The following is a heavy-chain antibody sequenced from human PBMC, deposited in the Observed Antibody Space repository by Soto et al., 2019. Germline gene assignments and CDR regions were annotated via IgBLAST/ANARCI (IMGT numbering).Heavy chain of an antibody. J-gene: IGHJ4*02. CDR2: ISWDSSTI. D-gene: IGHD2-15*01. CDR3: VQGLYPTRATPLEH. Sequence: EVQLVESGGGLVQPGRSLRLSCAASGFTFDNCGMHWVRQAPGKGLEWVAGISWDSSTIGYADSVKGRFIISRDDAKNSLYPQMDSRRGEDTALYYCVQGLYPTRATPLEHWGKGTQVIVSS. V-gene: IGHV3-9*01. CDR1: GFTFDNCG.